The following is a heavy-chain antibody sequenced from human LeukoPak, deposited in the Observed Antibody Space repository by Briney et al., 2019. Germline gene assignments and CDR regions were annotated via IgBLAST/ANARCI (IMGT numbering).Heavy chain of an antibody. CDR3: ASLYGEILDY. J-gene: IGHJ4*02. CDR2: ISSSSSTI. Sequence: GGSLRLSCAASGFTFSSYNMNWVRLAPGKGLEWVSYISSSSSTIYYADSVKGRFTISRDNAKNSLYLQMNSLRAEDTAVYYCASLYGEILDYWGQGTLVTVSS. CDR1: GFTFSSYN. V-gene: IGHV3-48*01. D-gene: IGHD4-17*01.